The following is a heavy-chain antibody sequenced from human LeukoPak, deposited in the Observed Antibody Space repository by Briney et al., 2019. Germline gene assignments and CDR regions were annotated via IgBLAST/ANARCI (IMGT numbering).Heavy chain of an antibody. CDR3: ARDYYDSSASATFDY. V-gene: IGHV3-21*06. CDR1: GFTFSTYT. J-gene: IGHJ4*02. CDR2: IASDTTYM. Sequence: GGSLRLSCEASGFTFSTYTVYWVRQAPGKGLEWVSSIASDTTYMKYADSVKGRFSVSRDNAKNSVFLEMKSLRADDTAVYFCARDYYDSSASATFDYWGRGTLVTVSS. D-gene: IGHD3-22*01.